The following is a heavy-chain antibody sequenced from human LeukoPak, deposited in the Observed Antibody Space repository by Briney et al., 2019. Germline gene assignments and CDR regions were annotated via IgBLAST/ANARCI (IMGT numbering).Heavy chain of an antibody. CDR3: ARILWFGEFY. J-gene: IGHJ4*02. V-gene: IGHV3-48*03. CDR1: GFTFSSYE. D-gene: IGHD3-10*01. Sequence: GGSLRLSCAASGFTFSSYEMNWVRQAPGEGLEWVSYISSSGSTIYYADSVKGRFTISRDNAKNSLYLQMNSLRAEDTAVYYCARILWFGEFYWGQGTLVTVSS. CDR2: ISSSGSTI.